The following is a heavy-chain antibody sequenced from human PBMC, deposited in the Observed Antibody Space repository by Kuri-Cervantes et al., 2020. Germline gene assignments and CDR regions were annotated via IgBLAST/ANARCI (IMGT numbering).Heavy chain of an antibody. D-gene: IGHD1-26*01. Sequence: GGSLRLSCVIYGFPYSDAYMGWVRQAPGKGLEWVGRLTSKATGEITDFTAPVKGRFSISKDDSKNTLYLQMNSLRAEDTAVYYCAKAYSLTASDAFDIWGQGTMVTVSS. CDR1: GFPYSDAY. V-gene: IGHV3-15*01. CDR3: AKAYSLTASDAFDI. J-gene: IGHJ3*02. CDR2: LTSKATGEIT.